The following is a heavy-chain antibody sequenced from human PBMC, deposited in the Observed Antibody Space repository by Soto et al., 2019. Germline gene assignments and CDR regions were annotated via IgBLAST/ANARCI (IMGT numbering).Heavy chain of an antibody. CDR3: AKDRHYPRDYFHY. D-gene: IGHD1-26*01. J-gene: IGHJ4*02. CDR1: GFTFSSSA. CDR2: VSANGQGL. V-gene: IGHV3-23*01. Sequence: EVQLLESGGGLVQPGGPLRFSCAASGFTFSSSAISWVRQAPVKGLERAPAVSANGQGLYYPDSVRGRFTISRDNSKNTVFLHMDSLSAEDTAVYYCAKDRHYPRDYFHYWGQGTLVTVSS.